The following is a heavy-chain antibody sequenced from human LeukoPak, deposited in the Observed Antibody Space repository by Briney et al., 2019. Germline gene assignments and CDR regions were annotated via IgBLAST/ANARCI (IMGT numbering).Heavy chain of an antibody. D-gene: IGHD6-13*01. CDR1: GFTFSSYE. CDR2: ISSSGSTI. Sequence: GGSLRLSCAASGFTFSSYEMNWVRQAPGKGLEWVSYISSSGSTIYYADSVKGRFTISRDNAKNSPYLQMNSLRAEDTAVYYCARGLIAAAAPFDYWGQGTLVTVSS. CDR3: ARGLIAAAAPFDY. J-gene: IGHJ4*02. V-gene: IGHV3-48*03.